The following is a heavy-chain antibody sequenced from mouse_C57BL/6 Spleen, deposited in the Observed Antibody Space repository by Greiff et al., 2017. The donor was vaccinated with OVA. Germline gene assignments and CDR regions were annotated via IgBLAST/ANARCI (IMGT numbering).Heavy chain of an antibody. Sequence: QVQLQQSGPELVKPGASVKISCKASGYAFSSSWMNWVKQRPGQGLEWIGRIYPGDGDTNYNGKFKGKATLTADKSSSTAYMQLSSLTSEDSAVYFCARGVLRPDLFDYWGQGTTLTVSS. J-gene: IGHJ2*01. D-gene: IGHD1-2*01. CDR1: GYAFSSSW. V-gene: IGHV1-82*01. CDR2: IYPGDGDT. CDR3: ARGVLRPDLFDY.